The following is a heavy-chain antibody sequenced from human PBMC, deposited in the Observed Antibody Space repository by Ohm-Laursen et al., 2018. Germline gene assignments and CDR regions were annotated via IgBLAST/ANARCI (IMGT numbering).Heavy chain of an antibody. CDR1: GYTFTSYY. CDR3: ARDFEWATDV. V-gene: IGHV1-46*01. J-gene: IGHJ6*02. D-gene: IGHD3-3*01. Sequence: ASVKVSCNASGYTFTSYYMHWVRQAPGQGLEWMGIIKSTDDTRTYAQKFQGRVTMTRDRSTSTVYMELSSLRSDDTAVYYCARDFEWATDVWGQGTLVTVSS. CDR2: IKSTDDTR.